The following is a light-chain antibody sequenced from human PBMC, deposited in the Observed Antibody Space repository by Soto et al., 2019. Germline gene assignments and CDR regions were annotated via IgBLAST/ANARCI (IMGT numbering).Light chain of an antibody. Sequence: DFHMTQSPSTLSASVGDRVTITCRASQSIGSWLAWYQQISGRAPNLLIYDASSLQSGVPSRFSGSGSGTEFTLTISSLQPDDFATYYCQQYNTYSWTFGQGTKVDI. V-gene: IGKV1-5*01. CDR1: QSIGSW. CDR3: QQYNTYSWT. CDR2: DAS. J-gene: IGKJ1*01.